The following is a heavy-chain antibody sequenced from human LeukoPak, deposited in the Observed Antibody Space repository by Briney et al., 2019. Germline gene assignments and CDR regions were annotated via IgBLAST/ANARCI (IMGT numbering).Heavy chain of an antibody. CDR2: IIPIFGTA. D-gene: IGHD3-22*01. CDR3: ARAGYYYDSSGYYYYWYFDL. J-gene: IGHJ2*01. V-gene: IGHV1-69*05. Sequence: SVKVSCKASGGTFSSYAISWVRQAPGQGLEWMGGIIPIFGTANYAQKFQGRVTITTDESTSTVYMELSSLRSEDTAVYYCARAGYYYDSSGYYYYWYFDLWGRGTLVTVSS. CDR1: GGTFSSYA.